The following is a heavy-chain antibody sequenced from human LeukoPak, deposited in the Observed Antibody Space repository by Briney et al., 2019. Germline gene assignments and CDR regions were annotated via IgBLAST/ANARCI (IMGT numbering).Heavy chain of an antibody. CDR1: GFTVSNNY. J-gene: IGHJ3*02. V-gene: IGHV3-53*01. CDR3: ATWEWELLDAFDI. CDR2: IYSGGST. D-gene: IGHD1-26*01. Sequence: QTGGSLRLSCAASGFTVSNNYVSWVRQAPGKGLEWVSVIYSGGSTYYADSVRGRFTISRDNSKNTLYLQMNSLRAEDTAVYYCATWEWELLDAFDIWGQGTMVTVSS.